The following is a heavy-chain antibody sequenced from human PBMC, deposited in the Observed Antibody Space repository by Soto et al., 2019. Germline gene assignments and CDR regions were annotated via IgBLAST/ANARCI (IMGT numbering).Heavy chain of an antibody. V-gene: IGHV4-39*01. CDR1: GGSISSSSYY. CDR2: IYYSGST. D-gene: IGHD4-17*01. Sequence: SETLSLTCTVSGGSISSSSYYWGWIRQPPGKGLEWIGSIYYSGSTYYNPSLKSRVTISVDTSKNQFSLKLSSVTAADTAVYYCARHHTKVTTGFDMWGQGTMVTVSS. CDR3: ARHHTKVTTGFDM. J-gene: IGHJ3*02.